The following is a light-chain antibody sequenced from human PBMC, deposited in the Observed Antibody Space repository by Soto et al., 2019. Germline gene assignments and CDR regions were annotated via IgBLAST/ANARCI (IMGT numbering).Light chain of an antibody. CDR2: EVS. CDR3: CSYAGSSTYV. V-gene: IGLV2-23*02. J-gene: IGLJ1*01. CDR1: SSDVGSYNL. Sequence: QSALTQPASVSGSPGQSITISCTGTSSDVGSYNLVSWYQQHPGKAPKVMIYEVSKRPSGVPNRFSGSKSGNTASLTISGLQAEDEADYYCCSYAGSSTYVFGTGTKLTVX.